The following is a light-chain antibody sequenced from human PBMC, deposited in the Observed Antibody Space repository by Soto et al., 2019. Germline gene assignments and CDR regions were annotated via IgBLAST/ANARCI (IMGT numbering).Light chain of an antibody. V-gene: IGKV1-8*01. J-gene: IGKJ4*01. Sequence: AIRMTQSPSSFSASTGDRVTITCRASQGISSYLAWYQQKPGKAPKLLIYAASTLQSGVPSRFSGSGSGTDFTLTISCLQSEDFATYYCQQYYSYPPTFGGVNNVEIK. CDR3: QQYYSYPPT. CDR2: AAS. CDR1: QGISSY.